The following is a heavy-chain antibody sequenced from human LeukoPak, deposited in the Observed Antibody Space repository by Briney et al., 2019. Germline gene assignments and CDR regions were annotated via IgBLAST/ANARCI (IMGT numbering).Heavy chain of an antibody. V-gene: IGHV1-2*02. J-gene: IGHJ4*02. D-gene: IGHD1-26*01. CDR3: ARDGANYFDY. CDR1: GYTFTGYY. CDR2: INPNSGGT. Sequence: ASVKVSCKASGYTFTGYYMHWVRQAPGQGLEWVGWINPNSGGTNYAQKFEGRVNMTRDTSISTAYMELSRLRSDDTAVYYCARDGANYFDYWGQGTLVTVSS.